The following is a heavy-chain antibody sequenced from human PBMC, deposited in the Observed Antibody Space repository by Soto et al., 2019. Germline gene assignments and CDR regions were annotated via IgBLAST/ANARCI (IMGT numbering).Heavy chain of an antibody. Sequence: QVQLVQSGAEVKEPGASVKVSCKASGYTFQNYHMHWVRQAPGQGLEWMGIIHPSGDTKTYAQRXXGXXAMTRDTSTSTAYMELSSLTSADAAVYFCARDLWGSWTVDYWGQGTLVTVSS. J-gene: IGHJ4*02. D-gene: IGHD3-16*01. CDR2: IHPSGDTK. CDR3: ARDLWGSWTVDY. V-gene: IGHV1-46*02. CDR1: GYTFQNYH.